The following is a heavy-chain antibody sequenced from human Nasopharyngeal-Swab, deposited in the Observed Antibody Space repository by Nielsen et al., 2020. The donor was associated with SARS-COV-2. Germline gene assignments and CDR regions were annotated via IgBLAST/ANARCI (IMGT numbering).Heavy chain of an antibody. V-gene: IGHV4-30-4*08. Sequence: SETLSLTCTVSGGSISSGDYYWSWIRQPPGKGLEWIGYIYYSGSTYYNPSLKSRATISVDTSKNQFSLKLSSVTAADTAVYYCARVPKLPNLNYYYYYMDVWGKGTTVTVSS. CDR2: IYYSGST. J-gene: IGHJ6*03. CDR1: GGSISSGDYY. CDR3: ARVPKLPNLNYYYYYMDV. D-gene: IGHD1-7*01.